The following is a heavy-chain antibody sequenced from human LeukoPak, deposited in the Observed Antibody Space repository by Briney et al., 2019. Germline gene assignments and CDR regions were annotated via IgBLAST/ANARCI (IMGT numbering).Heavy chain of an antibody. CDR3: TTDYYYDSSGYYYVFDY. Sequence: GGSLRLSCAASGFTFSSYAMNWVRQAPGKGLEWVGRIKTKREGETTDYPAPVKGRFSISRDDSKNTLYLQMNSLKTEDTAVYYCTTDYYYDSSGYYYVFDYWGQGTLVTVSS. D-gene: IGHD3-22*01. V-gene: IGHV3-15*01. J-gene: IGHJ4*02. CDR2: IKTKREGETT. CDR1: GFTFSSYA.